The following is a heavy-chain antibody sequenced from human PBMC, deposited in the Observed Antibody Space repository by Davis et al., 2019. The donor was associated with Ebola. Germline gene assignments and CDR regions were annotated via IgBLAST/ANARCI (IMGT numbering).Heavy chain of an antibody. CDR1: GFTFSTYA. Sequence: GESLKISCASSGFTFSTYAISWVRQAPGKGLEWVSGIYPSGGSKFYADSVRGRFIISRDNSENTLFLKMTDLTVDDTAVYYCARDLIPGNWVFEPFDIWGQGTMVTVSS. V-gene: IGHV3-23*01. CDR3: ARDLIPGNWVFEPFDI. CDR2: IYPSGGSK. J-gene: IGHJ3*02. D-gene: IGHD3-3*01.